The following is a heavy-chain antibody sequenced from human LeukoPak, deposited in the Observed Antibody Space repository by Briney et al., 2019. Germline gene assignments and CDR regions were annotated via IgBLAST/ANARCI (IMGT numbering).Heavy chain of an antibody. Sequence: NTGGSLRLSCAASGFTFSSYSMNWVRQAPGKGLEWVSSISSSSSYIYYADSVKGRFTISRDNAKNSLYLQMNSLRAEDTAVYYCAKWGGFAFSITMIVVVTGDYFDYWGQGTLVTVSS. CDR2: ISSSSSYI. CDR3: AKWGGFAFSITMIVVVTGDYFDY. J-gene: IGHJ4*02. CDR1: GFTFSSYS. V-gene: IGHV3-21*04. D-gene: IGHD3-22*01.